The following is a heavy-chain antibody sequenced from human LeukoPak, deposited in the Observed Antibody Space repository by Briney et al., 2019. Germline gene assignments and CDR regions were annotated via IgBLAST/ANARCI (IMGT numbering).Heavy chain of an antibody. J-gene: IGHJ6*04. CDR1: GGSISSYY. CDR2: IYTSGST. V-gene: IGHV4-4*07. Sequence: SETLSLTCTVSGGSISSYYWSWIRQPAGKGLEWIGRIYTSGSTNYNPSLKSRVTMSVDTSKNQFSLKLSSVTAADTAVYCCARDGGYCGGDCFVDVWGKGTTVTVSS. D-gene: IGHD2-21*02. CDR3: ARDGGYCGGDCFVDV.